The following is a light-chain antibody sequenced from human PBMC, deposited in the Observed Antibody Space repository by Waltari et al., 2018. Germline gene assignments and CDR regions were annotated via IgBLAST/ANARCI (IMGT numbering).Light chain of an antibody. CDR1: RSDVGSYSV. CDR3: CSYVGTNNYPL. V-gene: IGLV2-23*01. CDR2: EDF. J-gene: IGLJ2*01. Sequence: QSALTQPASVSGSPGQSVTISCTEARSDVGSYSVVSWYQQRPGKAPKLLIYEDFKPPSGISNLFSGAKSGNTASLTISGLQAEDEADYYCCSYVGTNNYPLFGGGTKLTVL.